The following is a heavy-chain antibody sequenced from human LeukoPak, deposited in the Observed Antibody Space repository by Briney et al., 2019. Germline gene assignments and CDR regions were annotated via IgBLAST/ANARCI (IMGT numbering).Heavy chain of an antibody. CDR2: IYYSGST. V-gene: IGHV4-59*01. D-gene: IGHD3-9*01. Sequence: PSETLSLTCAVSGGSISSYYWSWVRQPPGKGLEWIGYIYYSGSTNYNPSLKSRVTISVDTSKNQFSLKLSSVTAADTAVYYCARDGVRYFDGRGFDPWGQGTLVTVSS. CDR3: ARDGVRYFDGRGFDP. CDR1: GGSISSYY. J-gene: IGHJ5*02.